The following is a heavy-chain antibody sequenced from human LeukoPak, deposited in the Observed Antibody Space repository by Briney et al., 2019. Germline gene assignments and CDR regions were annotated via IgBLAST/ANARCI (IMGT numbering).Heavy chain of an antibody. V-gene: IGHV1-2*02. CDR1: GYTFTGYY. CDR3: ARGYYDRGSLYYFDY. D-gene: IGHD3-22*01. J-gene: IGHJ4*02. Sequence: ASVKVSCKTSGYTFTGYYMHWVGQAPGQGLEWMGWIDPNSGGTNYAQKFQGRVTMTRDTSIGTAYMELSGLTSDDTAVYYCARGYYDRGSLYYFDYWGQGTLVTVSS. CDR2: IDPNSGGT.